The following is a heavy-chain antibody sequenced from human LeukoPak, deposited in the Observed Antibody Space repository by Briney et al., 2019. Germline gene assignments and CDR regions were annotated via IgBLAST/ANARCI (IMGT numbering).Heavy chain of an antibody. J-gene: IGHJ4*02. Sequence: PGGSLRLSCAASGLTFSSYAMSWVRQAPGKGLEWVSAISGSGDNTYYADSVKGRITISRDNSKNTLYLQMSSLRAEDTAVYYCAKSYSSSWTRYFDDWGQGILVTVSS. D-gene: IGHD6-13*01. CDR1: GLTFSSYA. CDR2: ISGSGDNT. CDR3: AKSYSSSWTRYFDD. V-gene: IGHV3-23*01.